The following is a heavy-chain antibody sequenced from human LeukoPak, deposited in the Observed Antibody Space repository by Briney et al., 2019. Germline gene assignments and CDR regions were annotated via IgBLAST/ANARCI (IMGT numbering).Heavy chain of an antibody. CDR3: ARHRCSGGSCYVAAFDI. J-gene: IGHJ3*02. V-gene: IGHV4-59*08. CDR1: GGSISSYY. D-gene: IGHD2-15*01. CDR2: TYYSGST. Sequence: PSETLSLTCTVSGGSISSYYWSWIRQPPGKGLEWIGYTYYSGSTNYNPSLKSRVTISVDTSKNQFSLKLSSVTAADTAVYYCARHRCSGGSCYVAAFDIWGQGTMVTVSS.